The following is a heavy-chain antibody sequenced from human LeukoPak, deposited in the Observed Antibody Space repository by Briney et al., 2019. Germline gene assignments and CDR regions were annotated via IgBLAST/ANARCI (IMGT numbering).Heavy chain of an antibody. CDR1: GYSISSGYY. CDR2: IYHSGST. J-gene: IGHJ5*02. Sequence: PSETLSLTCAVSGYSISSGYYWGWIRQPPGKGLEWIGSIYHSGSTYYNPSLKSRVTISVDTSKNQFSLKLSSVTAADTAVYYCARHIWSDEEGWFDPWGQGTLVTVSS. D-gene: IGHD1-20*01. CDR3: ARHIWSDEEGWFDP. V-gene: IGHV4-38-2*01.